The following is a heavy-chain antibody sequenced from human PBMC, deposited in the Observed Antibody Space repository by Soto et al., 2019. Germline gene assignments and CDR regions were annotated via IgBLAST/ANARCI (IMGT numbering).Heavy chain of an antibody. D-gene: IGHD6-19*01. CDR2: ISGSGGST. V-gene: IGHV3-23*01. CDR1: GFTFSSYA. CDR3: AKDRGWGSSRWYLIFWFDP. Sequence: PGGSLRLSCAASGFTFSSYAMSWVRQAPGKGLEWVSAISGSGGSTYYADSVKGRFTISRDNSKNTLYLQMNSLRAEDTAVYYCAKDRGWGSSRWYLIFWFDPWGQGTLVTVSS. J-gene: IGHJ5*02.